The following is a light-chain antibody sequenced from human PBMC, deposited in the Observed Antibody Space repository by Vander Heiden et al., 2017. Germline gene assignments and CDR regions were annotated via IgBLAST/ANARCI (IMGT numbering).Light chain of an antibody. CDR3: QQSYSNPVT. J-gene: IGKJ2*01. CDR1: QSISSY. CDR2: AAS. Sequence: DIQMTQSPSSLSASVGDRVTITCRASQSISSYLNWYQQKPGKAPKLLIYAASSMQSGVPSRFSGSGSGTDFTLTIIRLEPEDFATYYCQQSYSNPVTFGRGTKVEIK. V-gene: IGKV1-39*01.